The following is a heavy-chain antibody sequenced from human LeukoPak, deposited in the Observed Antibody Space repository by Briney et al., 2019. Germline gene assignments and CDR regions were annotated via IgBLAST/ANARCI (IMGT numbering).Heavy chain of an antibody. Sequence: PSGTLSLTCGVSGGSISSSYWWSWVRQPPGKGLEWIGEIYHSGSTNYNPSLKSRVTISVDKSKNQFSLNLSSVTAADTAVYYCARASHWNQLHYFDYWGQGTLVTVSS. V-gene: IGHV4-4*02. CDR3: ARASHWNQLHYFDY. CDR1: GGSISSSYW. D-gene: IGHD1-1*01. CDR2: IYHSGST. J-gene: IGHJ4*02.